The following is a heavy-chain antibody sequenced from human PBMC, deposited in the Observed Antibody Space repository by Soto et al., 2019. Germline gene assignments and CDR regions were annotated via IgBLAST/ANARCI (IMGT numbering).Heavy chain of an antibody. CDR2: LHSDVST. V-gene: IGHV3-53*01. D-gene: IGHD2-15*01. Sequence: GGSLRLSCAVSGFTVSSNSITWVRQAPGQGLEWVSVLHSDVSTYYVDSVKGRFVISRDNSKNTVYLQMNSLRAEDTAIYYCARELGGSWYNWFDPWGQGXLVTVYS. CDR3: ARELGGSWYNWFDP. CDR1: GFTVSSNS. J-gene: IGHJ5*02.